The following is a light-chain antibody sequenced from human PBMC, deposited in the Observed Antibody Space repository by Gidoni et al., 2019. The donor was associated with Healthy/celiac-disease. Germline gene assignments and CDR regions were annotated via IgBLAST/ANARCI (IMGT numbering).Light chain of an antibody. CDR1: QGIRND. V-gene: IGKV1-17*01. CDR3: LQHNSYPLFT. Sequence: TITCRASQGIRNDLGWYQQKPGKAPTRLIYAASSLQSGVPSRFSGSGSGTEFTLTISSLQPEDFATYYCLQHNSYPLFTFGPGTKVDIK. J-gene: IGKJ3*01. CDR2: AAS.